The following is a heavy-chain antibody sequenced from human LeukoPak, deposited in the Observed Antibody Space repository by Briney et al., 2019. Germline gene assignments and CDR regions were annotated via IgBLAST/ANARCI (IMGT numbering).Heavy chain of an antibody. J-gene: IGHJ4*02. V-gene: IGHV4-34*01. D-gene: IGHD1-1*01. CDR3: ARGKNADY. CDR2: INHSGST. Sequence: PGGSLRLSCAASGFTFSSYSMNWVRQAPGKGLEWIGEINHSGSTNYNPSLKSRVTISVDTSKNQFSLKLSSVTAADTAVYYCARGKNADYWGQGTLVTVSS. CDR1: GFTFSSYS.